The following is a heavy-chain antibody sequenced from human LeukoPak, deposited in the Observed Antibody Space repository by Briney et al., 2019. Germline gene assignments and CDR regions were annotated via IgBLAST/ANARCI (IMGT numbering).Heavy chain of an antibody. CDR2: IYPGGDI. Sequence: GGSLRLSCAASGFTFSSYGMHWVRQAPGKGLQWVSVIYPGGDIYYADSVKGRFIISRDNSKNTLSLQMNSLTAGDTAVYYCVRGPRYYDDSGFHYGVFDIWGQGTVVTVSS. V-gene: IGHV3-NL1*01. D-gene: IGHD3-16*01. J-gene: IGHJ3*02. CDR1: GFTFSSYG. CDR3: VRGPRYYDDSGFHYGVFDI.